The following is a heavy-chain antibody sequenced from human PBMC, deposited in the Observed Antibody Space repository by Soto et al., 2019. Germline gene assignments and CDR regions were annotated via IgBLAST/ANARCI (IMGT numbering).Heavy chain of an antibody. Sequence: GGSLRLSCGVSGFPFAPSTMSWVRQAPGKGLEWVSTISVSVGSTYSADSVQGRFTVSSDISDNTLFLRMTSLTADDTAVYFCAKRDVPHSTSNAYFYDHWGLGVLVSVSA. D-gene: IGHD2-21*02. CDR2: ISVSVGST. V-gene: IGHV3-23*01. CDR1: GFPFAPST. CDR3: AKRDVPHSTSNAYFYDH. J-gene: IGHJ4*02.